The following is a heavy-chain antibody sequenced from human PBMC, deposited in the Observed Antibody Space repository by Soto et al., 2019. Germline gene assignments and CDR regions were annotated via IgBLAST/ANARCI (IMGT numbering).Heavy chain of an antibody. CDR1: GGSTSSYY. J-gene: IGHJ5*02. V-gene: IGHV4-59*01. CDR3: ARGRIAAAGTLRWFDP. Sequence: PPETLSLTCTVSGGSTSSYYWSWIRQPPGKGLEWIGYIYYSGSTNYNPSLKSRVTISVDTSKNQFSLKLSSVTAADTAVYYCARGRIAAAGTLRWFDPWGQRTLVIVSS. CDR2: IYYSGST. D-gene: IGHD6-13*01.